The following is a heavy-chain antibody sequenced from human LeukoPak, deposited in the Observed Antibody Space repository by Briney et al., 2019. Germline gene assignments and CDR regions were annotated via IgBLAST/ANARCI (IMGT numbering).Heavy chain of an antibody. J-gene: IGHJ3*02. Sequence: PSETLSLTCTVSGGSISSSSYYWGWIRQPPGKGLEWIGRIYYSGSTYYNPSLKSRVTISVDTSKNQFSLKLSSVTAADTAVYYCATTTVTTLGHAFDIWGQGTMVTVSS. CDR1: GGSISSSSYY. CDR2: IYYSGST. CDR3: ATTTVTTLGHAFDI. V-gene: IGHV4-39*01. D-gene: IGHD4-17*01.